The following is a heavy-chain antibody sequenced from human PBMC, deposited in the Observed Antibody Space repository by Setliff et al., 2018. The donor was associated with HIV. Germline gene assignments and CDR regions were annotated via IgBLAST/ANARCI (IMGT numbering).Heavy chain of an antibody. CDR1: GDSISSSSYY. D-gene: IGHD1-1*01. Sequence: SETLSLTCTVSGDSISSSSYYWSWIRQPAGKGLEWIGHIYTSGNTNYNPSLKSRVTISADTSKNQFSLRLKSVTAAETAVYYCARGGDGYNPGGGTFDHWGQGTLVTVSS. V-gene: IGHV4-61*09. CDR2: IYTSGNT. CDR3: ARGGDGYNPGGGTFDH. J-gene: IGHJ4*02.